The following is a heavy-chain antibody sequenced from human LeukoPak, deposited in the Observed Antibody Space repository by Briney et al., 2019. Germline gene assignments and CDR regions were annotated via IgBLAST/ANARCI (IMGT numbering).Heavy chain of an antibody. CDR1: GVSISSSNSY. Sequence: SETLSLTCTVSGVSISSSNSYWGWIRQPPGKGLKWIGSIYYSGNTYYNASLKSQVSISIDTSKNQFSLKLTPVTAADTAVYYCARQTGSGLFILPGGQGTLVTVSS. CDR2: IYYSGNT. V-gene: IGHV4-39*01. J-gene: IGHJ4*02. D-gene: IGHD3/OR15-3a*01. CDR3: ARQTGSGLFILP.